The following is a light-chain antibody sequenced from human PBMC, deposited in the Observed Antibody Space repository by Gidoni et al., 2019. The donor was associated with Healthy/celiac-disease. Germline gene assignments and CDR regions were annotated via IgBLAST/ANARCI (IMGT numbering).Light chain of an antibody. V-gene: IGKV1-5*01. CDR3: QQYNSYSVT. CDR2: DAS. J-gene: IGKJ3*01. CDR1: QSISSW. Sequence: DIQMTQFPSTLSASVGDRVTITCRASQSISSWLAWYQQKPGKAPTLLIYDASRLESGVPSRFSGSGSRTEFTLTISSLQPDYFATYYCQQYNSYSVTFGPGTKVDIK.